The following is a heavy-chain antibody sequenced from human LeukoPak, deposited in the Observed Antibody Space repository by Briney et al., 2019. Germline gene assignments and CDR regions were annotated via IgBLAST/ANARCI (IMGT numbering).Heavy chain of an antibody. V-gene: IGHV1-69*05. CDR3: ARVGTTMVRGVTQYYFDY. CDR2: IIPIFGTA. Sequence: SVKVSCKASGGTFSSYAISWVRQAPGQGLEWMGGIIPIFGTANYAQKFQGRVTITTDESTSTAYMELRSLRSEDTAVYYCARVGTTMVRGVTQYYFDYWGQGTLVTVSS. D-gene: IGHD3-10*01. CDR1: GGTFSSYA. J-gene: IGHJ4*02.